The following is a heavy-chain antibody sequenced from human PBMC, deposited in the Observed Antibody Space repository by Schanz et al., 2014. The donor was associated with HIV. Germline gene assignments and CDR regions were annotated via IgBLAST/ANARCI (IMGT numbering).Heavy chain of an antibody. J-gene: IGHJ4*02. CDR3: ARVFGRTYGLPDY. CDR2: ISVNGATR. CDR1: GFTFTDNY. Sequence: VQLVESGGGLVKPGGSLRLSCAASGFTFTDNYMSWIRHAPGEGLEWLSYISVNGATREYADSVKGRFTISRDNARTSLYLQMNSLRAEDTAVYYCARVFGRTYGLPDYWGQGTLVTVSS. D-gene: IGHD3-10*01. V-gene: IGHV3-11*01.